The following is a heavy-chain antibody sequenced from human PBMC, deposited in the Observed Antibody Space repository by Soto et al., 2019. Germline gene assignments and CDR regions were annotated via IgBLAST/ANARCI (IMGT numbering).Heavy chain of an antibody. CDR3: AKDPGRHSYGYRAYYYYYYMDV. D-gene: IGHD5-18*01. CDR1: GFTFSSYG. Sequence: VQLVESGGGVVQPGRSLRLSCAASGFTFSSYGMHWVRQAPGKGLEWVAVISYDGSNKYYADSVKGRFTISRDNSKNTLYLQMHSLRAEDTAVYYCAKDPGRHSYGYRAYYYYYYMDVWGKGTTVTVSS. CDR2: ISYDGSNK. J-gene: IGHJ6*03. V-gene: IGHV3-30*18.